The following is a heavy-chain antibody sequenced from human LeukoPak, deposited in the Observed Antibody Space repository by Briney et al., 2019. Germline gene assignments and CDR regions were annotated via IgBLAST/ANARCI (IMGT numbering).Heavy chain of an antibody. D-gene: IGHD4-23*01. Sequence: SGTLSLTCAVSGGSISISKSNWWSWVRQPPGKGLEWIGEIYDSGSTNYNPSLKSRVTISVDKSKNQFPLKLSSVTAADTAVYYCARDLHGGNSFTSDWYFDLWGRGTLVTVSS. CDR3: ARDLHGGNSFTSDWYFDL. J-gene: IGHJ2*01. CDR2: IYDSGST. CDR1: GGSISISKSNW. V-gene: IGHV4-4*02.